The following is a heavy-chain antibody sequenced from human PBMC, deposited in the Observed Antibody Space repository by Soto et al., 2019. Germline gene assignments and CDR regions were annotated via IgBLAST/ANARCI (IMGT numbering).Heavy chain of an antibody. CDR1: GFTFSDHY. J-gene: IGHJ6*02. CDR2: TRNKANSYTT. Sequence: EVQLVESGGGLVQPGGSLRLSCAASGFTFSDHYMDWVRQAPGKGLEWVGRTRNKANSYTTEYAASVKGRFTISRDDSKNSLYLQMNSLKTEDTAVYYCARDIPVAGNPNYYYYGMDVWGQGTTVTVSS. V-gene: IGHV3-72*01. CDR3: ARDIPVAGNPNYYYYGMDV. D-gene: IGHD6-19*01.